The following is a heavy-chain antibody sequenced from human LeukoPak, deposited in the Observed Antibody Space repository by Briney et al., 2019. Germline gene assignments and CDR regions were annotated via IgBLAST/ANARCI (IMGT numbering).Heavy chain of an antibody. Sequence: PSETLSLTCGVSGGSISTTNWWTWVRQPPGEGLEWIGEINHSGSTNYNPSLKSRVTISVDTSKNQFSLKLSSVTAADTAVYYCARNFQYFDLPDYWGQGTLVTVSS. CDR2: INHSGST. V-gene: IGHV4-4*02. CDR1: GGSISTTNW. D-gene: IGHD2/OR15-2a*01. J-gene: IGHJ4*02. CDR3: ARNFQYFDLPDY.